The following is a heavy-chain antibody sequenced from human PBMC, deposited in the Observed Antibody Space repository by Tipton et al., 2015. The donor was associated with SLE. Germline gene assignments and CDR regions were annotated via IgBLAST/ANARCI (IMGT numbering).Heavy chain of an antibody. J-gene: IGHJ5*02. CDR1: GGSIESSPYY. Sequence: TLSLTCTVSGGSIESSPYYWGWIRQPPGKGLEWIGTMSYSGTTYYNPSLKSRVTVSLDTSENQFSLRLSSVTAADTAVYYCAVSLGAAAGWGWFDPWGQGTLVTVSS. CDR3: AVSLGAAAGWGWFDP. CDR2: MSYSGTT. D-gene: IGHD6-13*01. V-gene: IGHV4-39*07.